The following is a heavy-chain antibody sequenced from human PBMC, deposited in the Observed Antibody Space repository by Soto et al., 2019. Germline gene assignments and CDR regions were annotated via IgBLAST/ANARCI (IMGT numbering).Heavy chain of an antibody. J-gene: IGHJ5*02. Sequence: SETLSLTCTVSGGSISSYYWSWIRQPPGKGLEWIGYIYYSGSTNYNPSLKSRVTISVDTSKNQFSLKLSSVTAADTAVYYCARALIGYCTNGVCPDRFDPWGQGTLVTVSS. CDR1: GGSISSYY. V-gene: IGHV4-59*08. CDR3: ARALIGYCTNGVCPDRFDP. D-gene: IGHD2-8*01. CDR2: IYYSGST.